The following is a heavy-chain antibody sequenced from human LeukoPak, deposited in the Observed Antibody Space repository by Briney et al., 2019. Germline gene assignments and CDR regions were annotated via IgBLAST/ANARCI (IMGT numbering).Heavy chain of an antibody. CDR1: GFTLSRYW. Sequence: GGCLRLSCAASGFTLSRYWVHSVCEAPGGGLVWVSRINSDGSSTSYADSVKGRFTISRDNAKNTLYLQMNSLRAEDTAVYYCARGNIAAPTFWGQGTLVTVSS. CDR3: ARGNIAAPTF. D-gene: IGHD6-6*01. CDR2: INSDGSST. J-gene: IGHJ4*02. V-gene: IGHV3-74*01.